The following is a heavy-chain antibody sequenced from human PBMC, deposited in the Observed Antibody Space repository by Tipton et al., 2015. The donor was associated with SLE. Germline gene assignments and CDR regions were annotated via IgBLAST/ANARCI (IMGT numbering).Heavy chain of an antibody. CDR3: ARDNPSEGGDYVGY. Sequence: TLSLTCTVSGGSISSGDYYWSWIRQPPGKGLEWIGYIYYSGSTYYNPSLKSRVTISVDTSKNQFSLKLSSVTAADTAVYYCARDNPSEGGDYVGYWGQGTLVTVSS. V-gene: IGHV4-30-4*01. CDR2: IYYSGST. J-gene: IGHJ4*02. D-gene: IGHD1-14*01. CDR1: GGSISSGDYY.